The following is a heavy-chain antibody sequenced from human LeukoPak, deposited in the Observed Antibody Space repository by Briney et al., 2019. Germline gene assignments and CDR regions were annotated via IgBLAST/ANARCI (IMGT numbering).Heavy chain of an antibody. CDR3: ARPYGVGWSGLEH. CDR1: GFIFSSYW. CDR2: INPDETNI. J-gene: IGHJ4*02. V-gene: IGHV3-74*01. D-gene: IGHD6-19*01. Sequence: PGGSLRLSCAASGFIFSSYWMHWVRQAPGKGLVWVARINPDETNIGYADSVEGRFTISRDNAKNSVFLHMNSLRAEDTAVYHCARPYGVGWSGLEHWGRGTLVTVSS.